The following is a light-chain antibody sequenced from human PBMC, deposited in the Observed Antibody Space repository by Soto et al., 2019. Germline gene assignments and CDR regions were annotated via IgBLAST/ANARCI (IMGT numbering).Light chain of an antibody. V-gene: IGKV3-11*01. CDR2: DAS. CDR3: QQRGNWPPT. J-gene: IGKJ3*01. Sequence: EIVLTQSPATLSLSPGERATLSCRASQSVSSFLSWYQQKPGQPPMLLIYDASNRATGIPGRFSGSGSGPDFTLTISSLEPDAFADYYCQQRGNWPPTFGPGTKVDI. CDR1: QSVSSF.